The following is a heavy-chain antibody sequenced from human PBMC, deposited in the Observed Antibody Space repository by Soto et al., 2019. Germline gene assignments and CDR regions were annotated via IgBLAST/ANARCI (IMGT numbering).Heavy chain of an antibody. V-gene: IGHV1-69*13. CDR3: ARHDCISTSCYYYYYYSMDV. CDR1: EGTFSSYA. Sequence: SVKVSCKTSEGTFSSYAISWVRQAPGQGLEWMGGIIPIFDTANYAQKFQGRVTITADESTSTAYMELSSLRSEDTAVYYCARHDCISTSCYYYYYYSMDVCGQGTTVTVSS. J-gene: IGHJ6*02. D-gene: IGHD2-2*01. CDR2: IIPIFDTA.